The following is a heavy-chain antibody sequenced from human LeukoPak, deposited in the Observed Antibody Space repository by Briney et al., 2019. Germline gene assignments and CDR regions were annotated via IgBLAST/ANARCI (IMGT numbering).Heavy chain of an antibody. D-gene: IGHD1-26*01. V-gene: IGHV4-30-2*01. CDR3: ARRRIVGATTALSFDY. CDR2: IYHSGST. CDR1: GGSISSGGYS. J-gene: IGHJ4*02. Sequence: SQTLSLTCAVSGGSISSGGYSWSWIRQPPGKGLEWIGYIYHSGSTYYNPSLKSRVTISVDRSKNQFSLKLSSVTAADTAVYYCARRRIVGATTALSFDYWGQGTLVTVSS.